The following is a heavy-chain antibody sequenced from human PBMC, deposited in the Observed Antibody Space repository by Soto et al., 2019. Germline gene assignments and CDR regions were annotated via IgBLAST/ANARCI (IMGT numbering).Heavy chain of an antibody. Sequence: QVQLQESGPGLVNPSQTLSLICTVSGDSINSGGYYWSWIRQHPGKGLEWIGYIYYSGSTYYNPSLKSRVTMSIDTSGNQFSLRLSSVTAADTAVYYCARQSAGAPGGGLHWFDPWGQGTLVSVSS. V-gene: IGHV4-31*02. CDR3: ARQSAGAPGGGLHWFDP. CDR1: GDSINSGGYY. J-gene: IGHJ5*02. D-gene: IGHD2-15*01. CDR2: IYYSGST.